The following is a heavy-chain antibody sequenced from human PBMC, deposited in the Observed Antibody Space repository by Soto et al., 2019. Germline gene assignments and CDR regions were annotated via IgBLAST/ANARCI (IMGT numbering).Heavy chain of an antibody. Sequence: PGGSLRLSCAASGFTFSSYAMLWVRQAPGKGLEYVSAISSNGGSTYYANSVKGRFTISRDNSKHTLYLQMGSLRVEEMSVYFCARGPPPYYYDSSGYYYYWGQGTLVTVSS. D-gene: IGHD3-22*01. CDR1: GFTFSSYA. V-gene: IGHV3-64*01. J-gene: IGHJ4*02. CDR2: ISSNGGST. CDR3: ARGPPPYYYDSSGYYYY.